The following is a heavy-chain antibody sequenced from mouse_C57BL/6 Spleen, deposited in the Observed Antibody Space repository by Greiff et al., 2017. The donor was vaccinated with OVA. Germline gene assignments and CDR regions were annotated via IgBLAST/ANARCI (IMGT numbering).Heavy chain of an antibody. CDR2: IWSGGSK. CDR1: GFSLTSYG. D-gene: IGHD4-1*01. Sequence: VKLVESGPGLVQPSQSLSITCTVSGFSLTSYGVHWVRQSPGKGLEWLGVIWSGGSKDYNAAFISRLSISKDNSKSQVFFKMNSLQADDTAIYYCASPLGRYAMDYWGQGTSVTVSS. CDR3: ASPLGRYAMDY. V-gene: IGHV2-2*01. J-gene: IGHJ4*01.